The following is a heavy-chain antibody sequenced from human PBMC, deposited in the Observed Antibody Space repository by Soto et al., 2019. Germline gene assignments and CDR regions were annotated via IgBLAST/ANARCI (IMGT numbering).Heavy chain of an antibody. J-gene: IGHJ3*02. D-gene: IGHD3-3*01. Sequence: ASETLSLTCTVSGGSSSSYYWRWIRQHPGKGLEWIGYIYYSGSTNYNPSLKSRVTISVDKSKNQFSLKLSSVTAADTAVYYCARGVLYYDFWSGPNAFDIWGQGTMVTVSS. CDR3: ARGVLYYDFWSGPNAFDI. CDR2: IYYSGST. CDR1: GGSSSSYY. V-gene: IGHV4-59*12.